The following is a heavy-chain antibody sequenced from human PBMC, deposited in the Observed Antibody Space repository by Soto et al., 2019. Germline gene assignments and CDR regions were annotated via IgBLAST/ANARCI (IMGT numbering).Heavy chain of an antibody. D-gene: IGHD6-6*01. J-gene: IGHJ6*02. Sequence: EVQLVESGGGLVQPGGSLRLSCAASGFTFSSSWMAWVRQAPGKGLEWLANIKEYGGVRNQVDSVKGRFSISRYNDKNYVFLQMISIRAEEKAVYYCARDVLKGRHDVWGQGTTVTVSS. V-gene: IGHV3-7*01. CDR3: ARDVLKGRHDV. CDR2: IKEYGGVR. CDR1: GFTFSSSW.